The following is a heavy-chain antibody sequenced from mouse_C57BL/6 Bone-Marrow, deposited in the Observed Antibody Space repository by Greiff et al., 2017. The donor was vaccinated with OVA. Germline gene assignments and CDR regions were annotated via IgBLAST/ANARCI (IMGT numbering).Heavy chain of an antibody. V-gene: IGHV5-17*01. CDR3: ALSSSLLYYAMDY. CDR1: GFTFSDYG. J-gene: IGHJ4*01. Sequence: EVHLVESGGGLVKPGGSLKLSCAASGFTFSDYGMHWVRQAPEKGLEWVAYISSGSSTIYYADTVKGRFTISRDNAKNTLFLQMTSLRSEDTAMYYCALSSSLLYYAMDYWGQGTSVTVSS. CDR2: ISSGSSTI. D-gene: IGHD1-1*01.